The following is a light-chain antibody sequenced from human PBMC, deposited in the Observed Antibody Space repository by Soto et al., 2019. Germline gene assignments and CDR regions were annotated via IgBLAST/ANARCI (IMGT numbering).Light chain of an antibody. V-gene: IGLV2-11*01. CDR2: DVS. Sequence: QSALTQPRSVSGSPGQSVTISCTGTSSDVGGYNYVSWYQQHQGKAPKVMIYDVSKRPSGVPDRFSGSKSGNTASLTISGLQSEDQADYYCFSYAGSNTLEVFGGGTKLTV. CDR3: FSYAGSNTLEV. CDR1: SSDVGGYNY. J-gene: IGLJ2*01.